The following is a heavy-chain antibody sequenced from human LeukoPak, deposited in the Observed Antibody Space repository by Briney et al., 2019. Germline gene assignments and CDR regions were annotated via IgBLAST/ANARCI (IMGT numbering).Heavy chain of an antibody. CDR3: ATQIAVAGTEGGWFDP. Sequence: SETLSLTCTVSGGSISSSSYYWGWIRQPPGKGLEWIGSIYYGGSTYYNPSLKSRVTISVDTSKNQFSLKLSSVTAADTAVYYCATQIAVAGTEGGWFDPWGQGTLVTVSS. D-gene: IGHD6-19*01. V-gene: IGHV4-39*01. CDR1: GGSISSSSYY. J-gene: IGHJ5*02. CDR2: IYYGGST.